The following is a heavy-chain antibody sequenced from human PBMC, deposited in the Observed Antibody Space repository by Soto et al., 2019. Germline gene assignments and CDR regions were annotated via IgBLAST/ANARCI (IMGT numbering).Heavy chain of an antibody. CDR3: ARDRLDVVVPAAILAY. CDR2: ISYDGSNK. D-gene: IGHD2-2*02. CDR1: GFTFSSYA. Sequence: GGSLRLSCAASGFTFSSYAMHWVRQAPGKGLEWVAVISYDGSNKYYADSVKGRFTISRDNSKNTLYLQMNSLRAEDTAVYYCARDRLDVVVPAAILAYWGQGTLVTVSS. V-gene: IGHV3-30-3*01. J-gene: IGHJ4*02.